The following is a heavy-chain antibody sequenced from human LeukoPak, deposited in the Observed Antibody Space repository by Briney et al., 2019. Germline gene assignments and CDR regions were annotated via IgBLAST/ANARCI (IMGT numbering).Heavy chain of an antibody. D-gene: IGHD5-24*01. Sequence: GGSLRLSCAPSGFTFSRYWMTWVRQTPEKGLEWVASIKDDGRQEYYVDSVKGRFTVSRDNAKNSAYLQMDSLRVEDTALYYCARDASRGFDTWGQGTLVTVSS. CDR3: ARDASRGFDT. CDR1: GFTFSRYW. CDR2: IKDDGRQE. V-gene: IGHV3-7*01. J-gene: IGHJ4*02.